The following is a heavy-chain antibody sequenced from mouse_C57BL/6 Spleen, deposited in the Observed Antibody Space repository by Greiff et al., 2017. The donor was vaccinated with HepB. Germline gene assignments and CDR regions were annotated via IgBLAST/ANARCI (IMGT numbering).Heavy chain of an antibody. CDR3: TRGGLLDY. Sequence: QVQLQQSGAELVRPGASVTLSCKASGYTFTDYEMHWVKQTPVHGLEWIGAIDPETGGTAYSQKFKGKAKLTADKSSSTAYMELRSLTSEDSAVYYCTRGGLLDYWGQGTTLTVSS. V-gene: IGHV1-15*01. CDR1: GYTFTDYE. J-gene: IGHJ2*01. CDR2: IDPETGGT. D-gene: IGHD3-3*01.